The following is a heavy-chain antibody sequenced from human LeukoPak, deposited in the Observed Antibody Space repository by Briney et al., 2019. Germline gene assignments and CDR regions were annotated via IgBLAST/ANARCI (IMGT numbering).Heavy chain of an antibody. V-gene: IGHV4-34*01. CDR2: INHSGST. J-gene: IGHJ5*02. CDR1: GGSFSGYY. CDR3: ASDYGDYVWFDP. Sequence: SGTLSLTCAVYGGSFSGYYWSWIRQPPGKGLEWIGEINHSGSTNYNPSLKSRVTISVDTSKNQFSLKLSSVTAADTAVYYCASDYGDYVWFDPWGQGTLVTVSS. D-gene: IGHD4-17*01.